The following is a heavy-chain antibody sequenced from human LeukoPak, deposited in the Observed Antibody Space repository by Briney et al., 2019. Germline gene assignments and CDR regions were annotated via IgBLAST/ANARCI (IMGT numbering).Heavy chain of an antibody. Sequence: GVSLRLSCAASGFTVSSDHMNWVRQAPGKGLEWVSVIYSGGSTYYADSVKGRFTISRHNSKNTLYLQMNSLRAEDTAVYYCARDQSSGGVDYWGQGTLVTVSS. CDR2: IYSGGST. J-gene: IGHJ4*02. V-gene: IGHV3-53*04. D-gene: IGHD3-10*01. CDR1: GFTVSSDH. CDR3: ARDQSSGGVDY.